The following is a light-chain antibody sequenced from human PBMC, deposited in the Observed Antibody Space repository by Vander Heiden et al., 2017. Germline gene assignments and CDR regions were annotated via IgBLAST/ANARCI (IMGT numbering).Light chain of an antibody. V-gene: IGLV1-40*01. CDR1: TSTIGAGYD. CDR3: QSYDSSLGGHVV. Sequence: QSVLTQPPSLSGAPGQRVTISCTGSTSTIGAGYDVHWYQQLPGTAPKLLIYDNINRPSGVPDRFSGSKSGTSASLAITGLQAEDEADYYCQSYDSSLGGHVVFGGGTKLTVL. J-gene: IGLJ2*01. CDR2: DNI.